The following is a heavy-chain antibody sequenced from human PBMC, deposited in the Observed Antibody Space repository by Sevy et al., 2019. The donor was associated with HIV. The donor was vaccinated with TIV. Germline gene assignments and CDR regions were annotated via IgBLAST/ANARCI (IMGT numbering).Heavy chain of an antibody. Sequence: GGSLRLSCAASGFTFDHHAMYWVRQAPGKGLEWVSGIKWNSVSIGYADSVKGRFTISRDNAKNSLYLHLNSLRADDTALYYCAREGLAPYVYGADVWGQGTAVTVSS. D-gene: IGHD3-10*02. CDR1: GFTFDHHA. J-gene: IGHJ6*02. CDR2: IKWNSVSI. CDR3: AREGLAPYVYGADV. V-gene: IGHV3-9*01.